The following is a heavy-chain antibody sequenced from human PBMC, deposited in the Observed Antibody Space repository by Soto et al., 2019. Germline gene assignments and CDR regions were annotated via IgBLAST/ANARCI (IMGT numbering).Heavy chain of an antibody. J-gene: IGHJ5*02. CDR2: IYYSGST. D-gene: IGHD3-22*01. V-gene: IGHV4-39*01. Sequence: PSETLSLTCTVSGGSISSSSYYWGWIRQPPGKGLEWIGSIYYSGSTYYNPSLKSRVTISVDTSKNQFSLKLSSVTAADTAVYYCARHGRGYYDSSGSAPDNWFDPWGQGNLVTVSS. CDR1: GGSISSSSYY. CDR3: ARHGRGYYDSSGSAPDNWFDP.